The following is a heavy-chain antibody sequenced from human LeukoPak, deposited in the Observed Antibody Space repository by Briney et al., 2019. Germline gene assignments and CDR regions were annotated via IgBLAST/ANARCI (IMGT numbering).Heavy chain of an antibody. V-gene: IGHV3-64*01. D-gene: IGHD6-6*01. CDR2: ISSNGGST. Sequence: PGGSLRLSCAASGFTFSSYAMHWVRQAPGKGLEYVSGISSNGGSTYYANSVKGRFNISRDNSKNTLYLQMGSLRAEDVAVYYCARVSSSSGNDYWGQGTLVTVSS. CDR1: GFTFSSYA. CDR3: ARVSSSSGNDY. J-gene: IGHJ4*02.